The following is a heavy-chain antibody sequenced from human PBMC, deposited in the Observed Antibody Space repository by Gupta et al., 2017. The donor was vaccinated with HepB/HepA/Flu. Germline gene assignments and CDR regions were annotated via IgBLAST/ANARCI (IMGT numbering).Heavy chain of an antibody. J-gene: IGHJ4*02. CDR2: THYSGNS. D-gene: IGHD3-10*01. V-gene: IGHV4-31*03. CDR3: ARDQEYYGSGTYYFDY. CDR1: GASISSGGPY. Sequence: QVQLQESGPGLVKPLQTLSLTCSVSGASISSGGPYWNWIRQHPGKGLEWIGSTHYSGNSHYNPSLKSRLVISVDTSKNQFSLRLTSVTAADTAVYYCARDQEYYGSGTYYFDYWGRGTLVTVSS.